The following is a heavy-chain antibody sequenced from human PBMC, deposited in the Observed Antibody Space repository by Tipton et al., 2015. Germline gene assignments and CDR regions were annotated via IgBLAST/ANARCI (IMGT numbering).Heavy chain of an antibody. J-gene: IGHJ6*02. CDR3: ARVRYYDILTHYPVRDYYYGMDV. CDR2: TYYRSKWYN. CDR1: GDSVSSNSAA. Sequence: PGLVKPSQTLSLTCAISGDSVSSNSAAWTWIRQSPSRGLEWLGRTYYRSKWYNDYAESVKSRITINPDTSKNQFSLQLNSVTPEDTAVYYCARVRYYDILTHYPVRDYYYGMDVWGQGTTVTVSS. V-gene: IGHV6-1*01. D-gene: IGHD3-9*01.